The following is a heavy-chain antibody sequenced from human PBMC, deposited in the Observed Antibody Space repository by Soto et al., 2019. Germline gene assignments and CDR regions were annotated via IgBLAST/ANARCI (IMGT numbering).Heavy chain of an antibody. D-gene: IGHD3-10*01. CDR2: IGGGDT. V-gene: IGHV3-23*01. J-gene: IGHJ3*01. CDR3: VKDRMSYNAVWDHFDV. Sequence: VGSLRLSCAASGFTFNTYAMSWVRQAPGKGLEWVSGIGGGDTHYADSVTGRFTISRDDSKSMVFLQMNSLRAEDTAVYYCVKDRMSYNAVWDHFDVWGQGTLLNVSS. CDR1: GFTFNTYA.